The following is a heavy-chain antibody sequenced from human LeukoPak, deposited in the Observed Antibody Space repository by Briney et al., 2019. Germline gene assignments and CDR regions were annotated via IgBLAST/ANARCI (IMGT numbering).Heavy chain of an antibody. Sequence: PGGSLRPSCAASGVNFRSYGIHWGRQAPGRGLGWVGFVRYDGYNRYYGDFVKGRFTISTDNSRTTLYLQMDSLRAEDTAVYYCAKGYSDYFDYWGQGTLVTVSS. CDR2: VRYDGYNR. V-gene: IGHV3-30*02. D-gene: IGHD4-11*01. CDR3: AKGYSDYFDY. J-gene: IGHJ4*02. CDR1: GVNFRSYG.